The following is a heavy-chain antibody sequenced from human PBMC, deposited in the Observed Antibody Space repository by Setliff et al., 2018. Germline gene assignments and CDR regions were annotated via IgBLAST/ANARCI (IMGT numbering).Heavy chain of an antibody. CDR3: GRDPGFRSGTWSFDL. D-gene: IGHD3-10*01. Sequence: PSETLSLTCPLSGVTIVGNNYYYWAWIRQPPGEGLEWIGTISYSGGVFYNPSLKSRVAISADTSRIQFSLKLRSATAADTAVYYCGRDPGFRSGTWSFDLWGQGTQVTVSS. J-gene: IGHJ5*02. V-gene: IGHV4-39*07. CDR1: GVTIVGNNYYY. CDR2: ISYSGGV.